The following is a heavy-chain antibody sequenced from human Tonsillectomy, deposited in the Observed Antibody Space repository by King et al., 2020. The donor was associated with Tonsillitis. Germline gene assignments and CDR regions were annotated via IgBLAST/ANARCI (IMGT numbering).Heavy chain of an antibody. D-gene: IGHD3-22*01. CDR3: ARVKVVPRGGDV. J-gene: IGHJ6*02. CDR1: GYIFIDYY. V-gene: IGHV1-2*02. CDR2: INPNSGGT. Sequence: VQLVESGAEVKKPGASVKVSCKASGYIFIDYYIHWVRQAPGQGLEWMGWINPNSGGTNSAQKFQGRVTMTRDTSINTAYMELSSLRSDDTAVYYCARVKVVPRGGDVWGQGTTVTVAS.